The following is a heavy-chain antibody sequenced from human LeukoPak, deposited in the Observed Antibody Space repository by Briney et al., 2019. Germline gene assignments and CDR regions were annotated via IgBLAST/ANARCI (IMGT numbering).Heavy chain of an antibody. CDR3: ARGIESYGDYGY. CDR1: GGSVSDGNYY. D-gene: IGHD4-17*01. J-gene: IGHJ4*02. Sequence: SETLSLTCTVSGGSVSDGNYYWTWVRQPAGKGLEWIGRIYSSENTKYNPSLKSRVTISIDTSKNQFSLKLSSLTAADTAIYYCARGIESYGDYGYWGQGILVTVSS. CDR2: IYSSENT. V-gene: IGHV4-61*10.